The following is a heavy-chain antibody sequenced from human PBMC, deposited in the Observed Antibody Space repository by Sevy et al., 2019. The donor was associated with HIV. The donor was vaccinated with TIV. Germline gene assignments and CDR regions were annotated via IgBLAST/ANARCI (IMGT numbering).Heavy chain of an antibody. D-gene: IGHD3-22*01. Sequence: SETLSLTCTVSGDSISSSNFYWGWIRQPPGKGLEWIGSIYYSGSTYYNPSLKSRVTISVDTSKDQFSLKLRSVTAADTAVYYCARPFDDSSGPPSDYWGQGTLVTVSS. V-gene: IGHV4-39*01. CDR1: GDSISSSNFY. CDR3: ARPFDDSSGPPSDY. CDR2: IYYSGST. J-gene: IGHJ4*02.